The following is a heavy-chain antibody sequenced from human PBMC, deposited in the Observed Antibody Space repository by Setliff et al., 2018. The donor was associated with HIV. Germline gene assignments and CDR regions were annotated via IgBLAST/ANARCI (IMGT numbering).Heavy chain of an antibody. J-gene: IGHJ4*02. CDR2: IYTSGST. CDR3: ARGLYGSGSFFFDS. Sequence: SETLSLTCTVSGGSISSSSYYWSWIRQPAGKGLEWIGRIYTSGSTNYNPSLKSRVTISVDTSKNQFSLKLSSVTAADTAVYYCARGLYGSGSFFFDSWGRGTLVTVSS. CDR1: GGSISSSSYY. V-gene: IGHV4-61*02. D-gene: IGHD3-10*01.